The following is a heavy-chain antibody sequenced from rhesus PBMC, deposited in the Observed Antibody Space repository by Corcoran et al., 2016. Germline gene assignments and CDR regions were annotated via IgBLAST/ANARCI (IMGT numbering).Heavy chain of an antibody. V-gene: IGHV2S1*01. J-gene: IGHJ4*01. CDR3: ARVHGGTYDY. D-gene: IGHD1-1*01. Sequence: QVTLKESGPALVKPTQTLTLTCTFPGFSLSPSAMGVGCIRPPPGKALEWLASIYWDDDKYYNTSLKNRLTISKDTSRNQVVLRMTNMDPVDTATYYCARVHGGTYDYWGQGVLVTVSS. CDR2: IYWDDDK. CDR1: GFSLSPSAMG.